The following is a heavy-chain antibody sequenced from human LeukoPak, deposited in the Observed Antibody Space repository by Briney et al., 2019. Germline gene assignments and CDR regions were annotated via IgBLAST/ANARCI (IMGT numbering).Heavy chain of an antibody. CDR1: GFTSDDYA. D-gene: IGHD2-8*02. Sequence: GGSLRLSCAASGFTSDDYAMRWVRQAPGKGLEWVSGISWNSGSISYADSVKGRFTISRDNAKNSLYLQMNSLRAEDTALYYCAKGSAVVYAQYFDYWGQGTLVTVSS. CDR3: AKGSAVVYAQYFDY. J-gene: IGHJ4*02. CDR2: ISWNSGSI. V-gene: IGHV3-9*02.